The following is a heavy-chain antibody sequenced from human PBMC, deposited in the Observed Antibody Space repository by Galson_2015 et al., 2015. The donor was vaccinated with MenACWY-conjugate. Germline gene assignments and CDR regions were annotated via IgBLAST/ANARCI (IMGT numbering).Heavy chain of an antibody. J-gene: IGHJ2*01. CDR3: AREGGSPAAGKNWYFDL. Sequence: SVKVSCKASGYTFTTYYMHWLRQAPGEGLEWMGIINPSGGGTSHAQQFQGRVSMTRDTSTSTVYIELSALTSDDTAVYYCAREGGSPAAGKNWYFDLWGRGTLVTVSS. V-gene: IGHV1-46*01. D-gene: IGHD6-13*01. CDR1: GYTFTTYY. CDR2: INPSGGGT.